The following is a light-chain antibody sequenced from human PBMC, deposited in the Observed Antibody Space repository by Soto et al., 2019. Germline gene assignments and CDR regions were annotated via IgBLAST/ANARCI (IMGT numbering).Light chain of an antibody. CDR1: SSDVGSYNL. CDR3: CSYAGSSTYV. Sequence: SVLTQPASVSASPGQSITISCTGTSSDVGSYNLVSWYQQHPGKAPKLMIYEVSKRPSGVSNRFSGSKSGNTASLTISGLQAEDEADYYCCSYAGSSTYVFGTGTKVTVL. V-gene: IGLV2-23*02. J-gene: IGLJ1*01. CDR2: EVS.